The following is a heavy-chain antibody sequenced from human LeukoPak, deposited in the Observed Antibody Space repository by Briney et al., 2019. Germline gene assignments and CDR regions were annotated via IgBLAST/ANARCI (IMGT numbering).Heavy chain of an antibody. Sequence: PSETLSLTCAVYGGSFSGYYWSWIRQPPGKGLEWIGEINHSGSTNYNPSLKSRVTISVDTSKNQFSLKLSSVTAADTAVYYCASPPRGYWGQGTLVTVSS. CDR1: GGSFSGYY. V-gene: IGHV4-34*01. J-gene: IGHJ4*02. CDR2: INHSGST. CDR3: ASPPRGY. D-gene: IGHD3-16*01.